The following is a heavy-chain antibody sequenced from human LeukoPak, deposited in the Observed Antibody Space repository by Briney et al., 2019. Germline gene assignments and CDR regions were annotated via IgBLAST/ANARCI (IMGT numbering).Heavy chain of an antibody. V-gene: IGHV4-59*08. Sequence: SETLSLTCTVSGGSISTYYWSWIRQPPEKGLEWIGYIYYTGSTNYNPSLESRVSISVDTSKNQFSLKLSSVTAADTALYYCARSYYGGSHQYYFDYWGQGTLVTVSS. CDR3: ARSYYGGSHQYYFDY. CDR2: IYYTGST. J-gene: IGHJ4*02. CDR1: GGSISTYY. D-gene: IGHD4-23*01.